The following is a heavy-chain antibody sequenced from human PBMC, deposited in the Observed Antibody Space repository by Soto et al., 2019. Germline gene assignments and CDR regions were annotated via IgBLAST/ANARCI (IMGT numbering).Heavy chain of an antibody. D-gene: IGHD2-15*01. V-gene: IGHV3-30-3*01. CDR2: ISYDGSNK. Sequence: GGSLRLSCAASGFTFSSYAMHWVRQAPGKGLEWVAVISYDGSNKYYADSVKGRFTISRDNSKNTLYLQMNSLRAEDTAVYYCARDRLGCSGGSCYSLGDYYYYYGMDVWGQGTTVTVSS. CDR1: GFTFSSYA. J-gene: IGHJ6*02. CDR3: ARDRLGCSGGSCYSLGDYYYYYGMDV.